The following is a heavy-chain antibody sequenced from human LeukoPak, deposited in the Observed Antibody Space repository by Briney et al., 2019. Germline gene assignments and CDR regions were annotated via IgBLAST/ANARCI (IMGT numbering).Heavy chain of an antibody. J-gene: IGHJ4*02. CDR2: ISAYNGNT. V-gene: IGHV1-18*01. CDR3: ARVGSGSYRLYYFDY. CDR1: GYTFTSYG. D-gene: IGHD1-26*01. Sequence: ASVKVSCKASGYTFTSYGISWVRQAPGQGLEWMGWISAYNGNTNYAQKLQGRVTMTTDTSTSTAYMELRSLRSDDTAVYYCARVGSGSYRLYYFDYWGQGTLVTVSS.